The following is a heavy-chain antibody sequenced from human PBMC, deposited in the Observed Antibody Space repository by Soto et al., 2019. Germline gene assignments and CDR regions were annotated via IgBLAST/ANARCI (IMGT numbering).Heavy chain of an antibody. CDR2: ITASGDRT. V-gene: IGHV3-23*01. D-gene: IGHD3-3*01. CDR1: GFTFSSYA. Sequence: PGGSLRLSCVVSGFTFSSYAMIWVRQAPGKGLEWVSGITASGDRTFYADSVKGRFTISRDNSKNTLYLQMNSLRAEDTAVYYCAKAHVPLPITIFGVVPGYYYYMDVWGKGTTVTVSS. J-gene: IGHJ6*03. CDR3: AKAHVPLPITIFGVVPGYYYYMDV.